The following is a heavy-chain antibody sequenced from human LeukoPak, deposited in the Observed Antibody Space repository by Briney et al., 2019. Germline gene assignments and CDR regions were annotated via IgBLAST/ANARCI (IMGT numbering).Heavy chain of an antibody. CDR1: VLPFRNSR. Sequence: PAGPLRLSCAASVLPFRNSRTICVRRSPRKGLECVGRIKRKTYGGTTDYAARVKGRFTIPRDDSINTLFLQMNSQNTEDTAVHYCTTDSLGLYYYDSSGYCFDYWGQGTLVTVSS. CDR2: IKRKTYGGTT. V-gene: IGHV3-15*01. J-gene: IGHJ4*02. D-gene: IGHD3-22*01. CDR3: TTDSLGLYYYDSSGYCFDY.